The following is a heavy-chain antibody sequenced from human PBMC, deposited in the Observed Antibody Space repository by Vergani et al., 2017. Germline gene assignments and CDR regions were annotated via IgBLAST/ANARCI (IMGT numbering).Heavy chain of an antibody. D-gene: IGHD3-22*01. J-gene: IGHJ4*02. CDR2: IYPGDSDT. Sequence: EVQLVQSGAEVKKPGASLKISCKGSGYSFTSYWIGWVRQMPGKGLEWMGIIYPGDSDTRYSPSFQGQVTISADKAISTAYLQWSSLKASDTAMYYCARIPVWYYDSSGYYAFDYWGQGTLVTVSS. CDR3: ARIPVWYYDSSGYYAFDY. V-gene: IGHV5-51*01. CDR1: GYSFTSYW.